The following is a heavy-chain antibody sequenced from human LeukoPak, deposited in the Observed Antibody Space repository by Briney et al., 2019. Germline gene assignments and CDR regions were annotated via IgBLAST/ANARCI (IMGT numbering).Heavy chain of an antibody. CDR3: ARNAVGATAFDI. V-gene: IGHV3-11*06. J-gene: IGHJ3*02. D-gene: IGHD1-26*01. Sequence: GGSLRLSCAASGFTFSDYYMSWIRQAPGKGLEWVSSISSSSSYIYYADSVKGRFTISRDNAKNSLYLQMNSLRAEDTAVYYCARNAVGATAFDIWGQGTMVTVSS. CDR1: GFTFSDYY. CDR2: ISSSSSYI.